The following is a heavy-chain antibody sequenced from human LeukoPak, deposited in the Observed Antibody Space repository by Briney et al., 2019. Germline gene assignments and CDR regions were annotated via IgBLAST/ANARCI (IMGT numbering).Heavy chain of an antibody. D-gene: IGHD3-22*01. J-gene: IGHJ4*02. CDR3: ARPSHYYDSSGYFDY. CDR2: INPNSGGT. Sequence: SVKVSCKAPGYTFTGYYMHWVRQAPGQGLEWMGWINPNSGGTNYAQKFQGRVTMTRDTSISTAYMELSRLRSDDTAVYYCARPSHYYDSSGYFDYWGQGTLVTASS. CDR1: GYTFTGYY. V-gene: IGHV1-2*02.